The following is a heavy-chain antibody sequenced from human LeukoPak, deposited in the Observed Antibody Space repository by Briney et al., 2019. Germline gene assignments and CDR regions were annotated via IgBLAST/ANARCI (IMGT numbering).Heavy chain of an antibody. CDR2: ISYDGSNK. Sequence: GGSLRLSCAVSGFTFSSYGMHWVRQAPGKGLEWVAVISYDGSNKYYADSVKGRFTISRDNSKNTLYLQMNSLRAEDTAVYFCARVPHDYSDYVAYWGQGTLVTVSS. V-gene: IGHV3-30*03. D-gene: IGHD4-11*01. CDR3: ARVPHDYSDYVAY. J-gene: IGHJ4*02. CDR1: GFTFSSYG.